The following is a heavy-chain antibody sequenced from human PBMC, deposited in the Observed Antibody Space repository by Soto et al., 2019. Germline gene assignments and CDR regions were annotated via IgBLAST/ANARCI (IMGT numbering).Heavy chain of an antibody. CDR1: GFTFSSYE. Sequence: GGSLRLSCAASGFTFSSYEMNWVRQAPGKGLEWVSYISSSGSTIYYADSVKGRFTISRDNAKNSLSLQMNILRAEDTAVYYCARENSVQAWLHHFDHWGLGTLVTVSS. J-gene: IGHJ4*02. D-gene: IGHD5-18*01. V-gene: IGHV3-48*03. CDR2: ISSSGSTI. CDR3: ARENSVQAWLHHFDH.